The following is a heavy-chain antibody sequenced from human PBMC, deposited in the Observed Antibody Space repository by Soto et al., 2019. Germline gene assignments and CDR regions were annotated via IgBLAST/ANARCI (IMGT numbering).Heavy chain of an antibody. Sequence: EVQLVESGGGLVQPGGSLRLSCAASGFTFSGYNMNWVRQAPKKGLGWGSYISSSSSTIYYADSVKGRFTISRDNAKNSLYLQMNSLRAEDTAVYYCARSSQWLVGGLDYWGQGTLVTVSS. D-gene: IGHD6-19*01. CDR3: ARSSQWLVGGLDY. V-gene: IGHV3-48*01. CDR2: ISSSSSTI. CDR1: GFTFSGYN. J-gene: IGHJ4*02.